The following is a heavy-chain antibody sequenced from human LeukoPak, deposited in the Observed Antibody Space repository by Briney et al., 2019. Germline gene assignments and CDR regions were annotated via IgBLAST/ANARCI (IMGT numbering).Heavy chain of an antibody. D-gene: IGHD3-3*01. V-gene: IGHV4-39*07. CDR3: ARDTLFGVVGYFDY. J-gene: IGHJ4*02. CDR2: IYYSGST. CDR1: GGSISSSSYY. Sequence: SETLSLTCTVSGGSISSSSYYWGWIRQPPGKGLEWIGSIYYSGSTYYNPSLKSRVTISVDTSKNQFSLKLSSVTAADTAVYYCARDTLFGVVGYFDYWGQGTLVTVSS.